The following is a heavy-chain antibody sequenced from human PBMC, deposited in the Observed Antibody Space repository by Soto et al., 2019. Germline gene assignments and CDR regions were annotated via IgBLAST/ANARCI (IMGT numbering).Heavy chain of an antibody. J-gene: IGHJ4*02. CDR2: INAGNGNT. CDR3: ARGGWEWGSSYDY. CDR1: GYTFTSYA. Sequence: QVQLVQSGAEVKKPGASVKVSCKASGYTFTSYAMHWVRQAPGQRLEWMGWINAGNGNTKYSQKFQGRVTITRDTSASTAYMVLSSLRSEDTAVYYCARGGWEWGSSYDYWGQGTLVTVSS. V-gene: IGHV1-3*01. D-gene: IGHD6-13*01.